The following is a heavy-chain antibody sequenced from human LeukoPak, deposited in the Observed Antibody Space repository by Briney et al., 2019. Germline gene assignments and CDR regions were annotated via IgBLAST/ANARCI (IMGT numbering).Heavy chain of an antibody. D-gene: IGHD1-26*01. CDR1: GGSISGYY. Sequence: SETLSLTCSASGGSISGYYWSWSRQAPGKGVEWIGNLYYNRGAWYKSSLKSRITTSVDTSKSEFSLKLSSVTAADTAVYYCARTRSSGSYGTNFDYWGQGTLVTVSS. CDR2: LYYNRGA. J-gene: IGHJ4*02. V-gene: IGHV4-59*01. CDR3: ARTRSSGSYGTNFDY.